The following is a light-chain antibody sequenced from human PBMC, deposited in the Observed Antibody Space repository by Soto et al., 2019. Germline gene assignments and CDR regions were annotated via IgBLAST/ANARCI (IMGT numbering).Light chain of an antibody. J-gene: IGKJ4*01. CDR2: GAS. CDR3: QQYGSSPRP. CDR1: QSVSSSY. Sequence: EIVLTQSPGTLSLSPGERATLSCRASQSVSSSYLAWYQQKPGQAPRLLIYGASSRATGIPDRFSGSGSGKDFTLTISRLEPEDFAVDYCQQYGSSPRPFGGGTKVEIK. V-gene: IGKV3-20*01.